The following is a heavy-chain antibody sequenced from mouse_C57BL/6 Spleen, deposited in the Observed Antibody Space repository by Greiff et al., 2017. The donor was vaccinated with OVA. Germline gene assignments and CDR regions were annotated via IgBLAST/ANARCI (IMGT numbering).Heavy chain of an antibody. D-gene: IGHD2-4*01. CDR3: ADYDGY. CDR2: IYPGSGNT. V-gene: IGHV1-76*01. Sequence: QVQLQQSGAELVRPGASVKLSCKASGYTFTDYCINWVKQRPGQGLEWIARIYPGSGNTYYNEKFKGKATLTAEKSSSTAYMQLSSLTSEDSAVYFCADYDGYWGQGTTLTVAT. J-gene: IGHJ2*01. CDR1: GYTFTDYC.